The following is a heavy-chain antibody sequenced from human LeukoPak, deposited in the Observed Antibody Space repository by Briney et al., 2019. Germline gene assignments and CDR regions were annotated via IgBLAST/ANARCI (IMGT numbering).Heavy chain of an antibody. CDR2: ILYSGNS. CDR1: GGSISSSSSY. Sequence: SETLSLTCTVSGGSISSSSSYWGWIRQPPGKGLEWIGSILYSGNSYYNPSLKSRVTLSVDTSKNQFSLKLSSVTAADTAVYYYARHPRITIYGVVTLNWFDPWGQGTLVTVSS. V-gene: IGHV4-39*01. J-gene: IGHJ5*02. D-gene: IGHD3-3*01. CDR3: ARHPRITIYGVVTLNWFDP.